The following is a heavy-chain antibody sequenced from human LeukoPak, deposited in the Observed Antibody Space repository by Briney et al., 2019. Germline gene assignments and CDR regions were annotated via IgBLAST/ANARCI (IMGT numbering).Heavy chain of an antibody. CDR2: IRYDGSNK. CDR3: AKDLLPRYSGSY. Sequence: GGSLRLSCAASGFTFSSYGMHWVRQAPGKGLEWVAFIRYDGSNKYYADSVKGRFTISRDNSKNTLYLQMNSLRAEDTAVYYCAKDLLPRYSGSYWGQGTLVTVSS. CDR1: GFTFSSYG. V-gene: IGHV3-30*02. D-gene: IGHD1-26*01. J-gene: IGHJ4*02.